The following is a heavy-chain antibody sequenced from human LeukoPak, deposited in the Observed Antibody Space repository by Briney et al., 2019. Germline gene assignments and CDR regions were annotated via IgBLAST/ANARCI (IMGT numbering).Heavy chain of an antibody. Sequence: GGSLRLSCAASGFTFRSYAMSWVRQAPGKGLEWVSDISGGGENTYYADSVKGRFTISRDNSKNTLYLQMSSLRAEDTAVYYCAREKRYWGQGTLVTVSS. D-gene: IGHD1-1*01. CDR2: ISGGGENT. V-gene: IGHV3-23*01. CDR1: GFTFRSYA. J-gene: IGHJ4*02. CDR3: AREKRY.